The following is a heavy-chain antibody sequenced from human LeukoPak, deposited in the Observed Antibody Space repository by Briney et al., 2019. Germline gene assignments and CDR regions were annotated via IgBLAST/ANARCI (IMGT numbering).Heavy chain of an antibody. CDR2: IYSGGST. J-gene: IGHJ4*02. Sequence: PGGSLRLSCAASGFTVSSNYMSWVRQAPGKGLEWVSVIYSGGSTCYADSVKGRFTISRDNSKNPLYLQMNSLRAEDTAVYYCARALFRGGFLYYFDYWGQGTLVTVSS. CDR1: GFTVSSNY. CDR3: ARALFRGGFLYYFDY. V-gene: IGHV3-53*01. D-gene: IGHD3-16*01.